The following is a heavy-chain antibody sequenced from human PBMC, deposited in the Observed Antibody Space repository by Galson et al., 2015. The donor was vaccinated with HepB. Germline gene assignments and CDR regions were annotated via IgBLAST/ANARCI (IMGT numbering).Heavy chain of an antibody. CDR3: AREVITFGGVIAGFDY. J-gene: IGHJ4*02. Sequence: SVKVSCKASGYTFTGYYMHWVRQAPGQGLEWMGWINPNSGGTNYAQKFQGRVTMTRDTSISTAYMELSRLRSDDTAVYYCAREVITFGGVIAGFDYWGQGTLVTVSS. V-gene: IGHV1-2*02. CDR2: INPNSGGT. D-gene: IGHD3-16*02. CDR1: GYTFTGYY.